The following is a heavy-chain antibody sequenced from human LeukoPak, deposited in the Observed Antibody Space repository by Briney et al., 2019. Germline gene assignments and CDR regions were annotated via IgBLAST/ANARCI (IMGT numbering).Heavy chain of an antibody. V-gene: IGHV3-74*01. CDR3: AHPAVALRIPYFQH. J-gene: IGHJ1*01. Sequence: GGSLRLSCAASGFTFSSYWMHWVRQAPGKGLVWVSRINSDGSSTSYADSVKGRFTISRDNAKNTLYLQMNSLRAEDTAVYYCAHPAVALRIPYFQHWGQGTLVTVSS. D-gene: IGHD6-19*01. CDR2: INSDGSST. CDR1: GFTFSSYW.